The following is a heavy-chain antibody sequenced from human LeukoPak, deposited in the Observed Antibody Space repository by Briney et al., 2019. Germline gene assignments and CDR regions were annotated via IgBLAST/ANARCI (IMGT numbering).Heavy chain of an antibody. CDR1: GGSINSGSYY. CDR3: ARRPIVGSTGFYFDP. V-gene: IGHV4-61*02. D-gene: IGHD1-26*01. Sequence: PSETLSLTCTVSGGSINSGSYYWSWIRQPAGKGLEWIGRIYTSGSTNYNPSLKSRVTISLDTSKNQFSLKLTSVTAADTAVYYCARRPIVGSTGFYFDPWGPGTLVTVSS. CDR2: IYTSGST. J-gene: IGHJ5*02.